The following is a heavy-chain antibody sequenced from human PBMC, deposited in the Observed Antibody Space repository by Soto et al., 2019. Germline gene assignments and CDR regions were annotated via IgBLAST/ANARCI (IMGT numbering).Heavy chain of an antibody. V-gene: IGHV3-21*01. J-gene: IGHJ4*02. CDR3: ARNYYDSSGYYSGFDY. CDR1: GFTFSSYS. Sequence: GGSLRLSCAASGFTFSSYSMNWVRQAPGKGLEWVSSISSSSSYIYYADSVKGRFTISRDNAKNSLYLQMNSLRVEDTAVYYCARNYYDSSGYYSGFDYWGQGTLVTVSS. D-gene: IGHD3-22*01. CDR2: ISSSSSYI.